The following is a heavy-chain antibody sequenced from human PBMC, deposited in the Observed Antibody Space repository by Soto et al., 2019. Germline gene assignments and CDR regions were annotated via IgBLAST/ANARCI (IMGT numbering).Heavy chain of an antibody. Sequence: EVQLLESGGGLVQPGGSLRLSCAASGFTFSSYAMAWFLQTPGQGLEWVPVISGSDGSTQYGDSMRGRFTISMDKSKNTLFLQMHSLRAKDTAVYYCERCGWGWSGEQDYGGQGTRVTVSS. D-gene: IGHD3-3*01. CDR1: GFTFSSYA. CDR3: ERCGWGWSGEQDY. J-gene: IGHJ4*02. V-gene: IGHV3-23*01. CDR2: ISGSDGST.